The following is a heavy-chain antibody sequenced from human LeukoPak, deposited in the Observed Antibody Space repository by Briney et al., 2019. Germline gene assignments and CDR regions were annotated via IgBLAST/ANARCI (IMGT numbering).Heavy chain of an antibody. V-gene: IGHV1-58*01. CDR2: IVVGSGNT. CDR1: GFTFTSSA. D-gene: IGHD3-22*01. Sequence: ASVKVSCKASGFTFTSSAVQWVRQARGQRLEWIGWIVVGSGNTNYAQKFQERVTITRDVSTSTAYMELSSLRSEDTAVYYCAAGLFPRGAVITTDGVYFDYWGQGTLVTVSS. J-gene: IGHJ4*02. CDR3: AAGLFPRGAVITTDGVYFDY.